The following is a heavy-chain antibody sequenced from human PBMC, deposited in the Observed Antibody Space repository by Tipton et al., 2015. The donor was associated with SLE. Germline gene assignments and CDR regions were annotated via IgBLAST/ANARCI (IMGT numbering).Heavy chain of an antibody. CDR1: GFTFSRSW. Sequence: SLRLSCAASGFTFSRSWMNWVRLAPGKSLEWVANINEYGSEKHYVDSLKERLTISRDNAKKSVYLQMNSLRAEDTAVYYCARGKYYFDYWGQGALVTVSS. CDR2: INEYGSEK. J-gene: IGHJ4*02. CDR3: ARGKYYFDY. D-gene: IGHD2/OR15-2a*01. V-gene: IGHV3-7*01.